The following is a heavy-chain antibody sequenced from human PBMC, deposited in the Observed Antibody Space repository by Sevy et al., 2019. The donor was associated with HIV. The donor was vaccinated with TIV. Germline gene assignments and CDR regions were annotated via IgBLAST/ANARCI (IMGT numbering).Heavy chain of an antibody. J-gene: IGHJ6*02. CDR1: GFTFSNYW. D-gene: IGHD2-2*01. CDR3: ARDCSSTSCLWGMDV. Sequence: LSLTCAASGFTFSNYWMSWVRQAPGKGLEWVANIKRDGSEKYYVASVKGRFTISRDNAKNSLYLQMNSLRAEDTAVYYCARDCSSTSCLWGMDVWGQGTTVTVSS. V-gene: IGHV3-7*03. CDR2: IKRDGSEK.